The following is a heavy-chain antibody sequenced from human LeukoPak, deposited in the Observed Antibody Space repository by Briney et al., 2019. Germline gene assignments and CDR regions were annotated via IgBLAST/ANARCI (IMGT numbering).Heavy chain of an antibody. J-gene: IGHJ4*02. D-gene: IGHD6-13*01. CDR2: IRSKANSYAT. Sequence: SGGSLRLSCAASGFTFSGSAMHWVRQASGKGLEWVGRIRSKANSYATAYAASVKGRFTISRDDSKNTAYLQMNSLRAEDTAVYYCARVPSRRFGRSSWYWYFDYWGQGTLVTVSS. CDR3: ARVPSRRFGRSSWYWYFDY. CDR1: GFTFSGSA. V-gene: IGHV3-73*01.